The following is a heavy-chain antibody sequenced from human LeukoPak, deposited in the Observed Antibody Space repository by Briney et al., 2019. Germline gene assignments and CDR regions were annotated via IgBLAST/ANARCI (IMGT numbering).Heavy chain of an antibody. CDR1: RFTFSTYA. J-gene: IGHJ4*02. V-gene: IGHV3-23*01. CDR2: ICGSGDTT. Sequence: GGSLRLSCTASRFTFSTYAMSWVRQAPGKGLGWVSSICGSGDTTYYTGSVKGRFTISRDNSKNALYLQMSSLRAEDTAVYYCAKSQRNDQQVVQRIDYWGQGTLVTVSS. D-gene: IGHD2-2*01. CDR3: AKSQRNDQQVVQRIDY.